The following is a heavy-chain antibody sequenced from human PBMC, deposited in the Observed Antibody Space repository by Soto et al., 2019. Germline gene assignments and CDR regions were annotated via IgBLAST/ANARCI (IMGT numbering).Heavy chain of an antibody. V-gene: IGHV3-7*01. CDR3: ARNTRVPDF. CDR1: GFTISSYW. CDR2: IKQDGSEK. D-gene: IGHD1-1*01. Sequence: EGQLVESGGGLVQPGGSLRLSCAASGFTISSYWMSWVRQAPEKGLEWVASIKQDGSEKSYVDSVKGRFTISRDNAKNSLYLPMNGLIAEDTALYYCARNTRVPDFWGQGTLVTVSS. J-gene: IGHJ4*02.